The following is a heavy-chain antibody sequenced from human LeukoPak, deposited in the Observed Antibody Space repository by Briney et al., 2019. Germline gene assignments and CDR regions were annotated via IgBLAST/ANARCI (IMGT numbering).Heavy chain of an antibody. V-gene: IGHV3-21*01. J-gene: IGHJ6*03. Sequence: GGSLRLSCAASGFTFSSYSMNWVRQAPGKGLEWVSSISSSSSYIYYADSVKGRFTISRDNAKNSLYLQMNSLRAEDTAVYYCGRSSSWIAYYYYYYMDVWGKGTTVTVSS. CDR3: GRSSSWIAYYYYYYMDV. CDR2: ISSSSSYI. D-gene: IGHD6-13*01. CDR1: GFTFSSYS.